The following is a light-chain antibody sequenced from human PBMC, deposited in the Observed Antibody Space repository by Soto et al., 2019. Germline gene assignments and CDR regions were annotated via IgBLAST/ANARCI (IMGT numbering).Light chain of an antibody. CDR2: GNS. CDR3: QSYDSSDVV. CDR1: SSNIGAGYD. Sequence: QSVLTQPPSVSGAPGQRVTISCTGSSSNIGAGYDVHWYQQLPGTAPKLLIYGNSNRPSGVPDRFSGSKSGTSASLAITGLQAEDEADYYCQSYDSSDVVFGGGTQVNVL. J-gene: IGLJ2*01. V-gene: IGLV1-40*01.